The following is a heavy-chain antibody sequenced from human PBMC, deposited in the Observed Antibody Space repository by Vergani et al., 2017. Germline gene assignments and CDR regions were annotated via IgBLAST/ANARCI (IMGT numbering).Heavy chain of an antibody. CDR2: INHSGST. CDR3: ARGLYDFWRGYYTFRKEYYFDD. V-gene: IGHV4-34*01. CDR1: GGSFSGYY. D-gene: IGHD3-3*01. Sequence: QVQLQQWGAGLLKPSETLSLTCAVYGGSFSGYYWSWIRQPSGKGLEWIGEINHSGSTNYNPSLKSRVTISVDTSKNLFSLKLSSVTAADTAVYYCARGLYDFWRGYYTFRKEYYFDDWGQGTLVTVSS. J-gene: IGHJ4*02.